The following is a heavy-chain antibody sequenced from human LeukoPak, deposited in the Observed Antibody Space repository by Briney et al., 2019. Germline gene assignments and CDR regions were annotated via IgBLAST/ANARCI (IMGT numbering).Heavy chain of an antibody. CDR2: ISSSSNYI. D-gene: IGHD6-13*01. Sequence: GGSLRLSCAASGFTFNSFRMNWVRQAPDKWLEWVSSISSSSNYIYYADSVRGRFTISRDNAKKSLYLQMNSLRAEDAAVYYCVREYSGWLAAAGAWGQGVLVTVSS. V-gene: IGHV3-21*01. CDR3: VREYSGWLAAAGA. CDR1: GFTFNSFR. J-gene: IGHJ4*02.